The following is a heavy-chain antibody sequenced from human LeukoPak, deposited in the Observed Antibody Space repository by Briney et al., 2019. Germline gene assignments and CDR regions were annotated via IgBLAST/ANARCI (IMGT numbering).Heavy chain of an antibody. CDR2: FYNSGST. J-gene: IGHJ5*02. CDR3: ARVMSPYCSGGSCYWSP. Sequence: SETLSLTCTVSGGSISSSTYYWGWIRQPPGKGLEWIGSFYNSGSTYYNPSLKSRVIISVDTSKNQFSLKLSSVTAADTAVYYCARVMSPYCSGGSCYWSPWGQGTLVTVSS. CDR1: GGSISSSTYY. V-gene: IGHV4-39*07. D-gene: IGHD2-15*01.